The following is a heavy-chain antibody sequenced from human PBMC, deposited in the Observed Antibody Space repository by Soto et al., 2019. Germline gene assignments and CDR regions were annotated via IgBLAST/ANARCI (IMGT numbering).Heavy chain of an antibody. V-gene: IGHV4-59*12. Sequence: SETLSLTCTVSGGSINTYYWSWVRQPPGKRLEWIGYVYYSGSTHYNPSLKSRVGISVDTSKNQFSLRLCSVTAADTAVYYCARAHGSGWGAFDIWGQGTMVTVSS. CDR1: GGSINTYY. D-gene: IGHD3-10*01. CDR3: ARAHGSGWGAFDI. J-gene: IGHJ3*02. CDR2: VYYSGST.